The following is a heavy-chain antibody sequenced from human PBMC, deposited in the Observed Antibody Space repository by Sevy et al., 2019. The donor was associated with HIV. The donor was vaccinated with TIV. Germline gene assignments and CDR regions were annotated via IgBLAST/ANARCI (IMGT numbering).Heavy chain of an antibody. Sequence: ASVKVSCKASGDTFTDYEINWVRQASGQGLEWMGWVIPNSGQTAYAQKFQGRVTMTTSTSTGTAYMELGGLRSEDTAIYYCAALVSSGGACYYLHYWGQGTLVTVSS. CDR1: GDTFTDYE. CDR3: AALVSSGGACYYLHY. V-gene: IGHV1-8*01. J-gene: IGHJ4*02. CDR2: VIPNSGQT. D-gene: IGHD2-21*02.